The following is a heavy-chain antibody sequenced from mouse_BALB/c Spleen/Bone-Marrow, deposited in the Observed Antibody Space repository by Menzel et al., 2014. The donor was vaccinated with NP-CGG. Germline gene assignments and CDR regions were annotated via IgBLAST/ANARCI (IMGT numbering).Heavy chain of an antibody. J-gene: IGHJ3*01. CDR1: GYTFSSYW. CDR2: ILPGSGTS. D-gene: IGHD2-1*01. CDR3: ARVLYYGNYDSFAY. V-gene: IGHV1-9*01. Sequence: QVQLKESGAELMKPGASVEISCKATGYTFSSYWIEWVKLRPGHGLEWIGEILPGSGTSNYNMKFKGKATFTADTSSNTAYMQLSSLTSEDSAVYYCARVLYYGNYDSFAYWGQGTLVTVSA.